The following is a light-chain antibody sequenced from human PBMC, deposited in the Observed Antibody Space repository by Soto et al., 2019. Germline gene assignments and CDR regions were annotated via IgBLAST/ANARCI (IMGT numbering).Light chain of an antibody. CDR3: QQYNNWPRT. V-gene: IGKV3-20*01. CDR1: QSVSSSY. CDR2: GAS. Sequence: EIVLTQSPCTLSLSAGERATLSCGASQSVSSSYLAWYQQKPGQAPRLVIYGASSRATGIPGRFSGSGSGTDFTLTISSLQSEDFAVYYCQQYNNWPRTFGQGTKVDIK. J-gene: IGKJ1*01.